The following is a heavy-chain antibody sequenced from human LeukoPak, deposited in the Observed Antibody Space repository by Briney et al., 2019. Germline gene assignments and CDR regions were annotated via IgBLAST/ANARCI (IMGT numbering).Heavy chain of an antibody. CDR1: GFTFSSYS. CDR2: ISSGSTI. D-gene: IGHD3-10*01. V-gene: IGHV3-48*01. CDR3: ARTRRGNWFDP. J-gene: IGHJ5*02. Sequence: PGGSLRLSCAASGFTFSSYSMNWVRQAPGKGLEWVSYISSGSTIYYADSVKGRFTISRDDAKNSLYLQMNSLRAEDTAVYYCARTRRGNWFDPWGQGTLVTVSS.